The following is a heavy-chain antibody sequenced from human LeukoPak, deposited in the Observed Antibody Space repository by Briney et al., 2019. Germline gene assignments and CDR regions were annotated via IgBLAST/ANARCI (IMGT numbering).Heavy chain of an antibody. V-gene: IGHV4-59*01. Sequence: SETLSLTCSVSGGSFSSYYWSWIRQPPGKRPEWIGNIYYSGSTDYNPSLRSRVTISIDTSKIQFSLRLSSVTAADTAMYYCASGSETWGLLPKFYFDFWGQGILVTVSS. CDR2: IYYSGST. CDR1: GGSFSSYY. J-gene: IGHJ4*02. CDR3: ASGSETWGLLPKFYFDF. D-gene: IGHD1-26*01.